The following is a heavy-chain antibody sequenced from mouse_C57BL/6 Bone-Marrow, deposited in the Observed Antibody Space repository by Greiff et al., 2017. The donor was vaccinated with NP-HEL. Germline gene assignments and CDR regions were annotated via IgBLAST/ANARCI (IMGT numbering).Heavy chain of an antibody. D-gene: IGHD2-4*01. V-gene: IGHV3-6*01. CDR2: ISYDGSN. CDR3: ARERAPYDYDGAWFAY. Sequence: VQLKESGPGLVKPSQSLSLTCSVTGYSITSGYYWNWIRQFPGNKLEWMGYISYDGSNNYNPSLKNRISITRDTSKNQFFLKLNSVTTEDTATYYCARERAPYDYDGAWFAYWGQGTLVTVSA. J-gene: IGHJ3*01. CDR1: GYSITSGYY.